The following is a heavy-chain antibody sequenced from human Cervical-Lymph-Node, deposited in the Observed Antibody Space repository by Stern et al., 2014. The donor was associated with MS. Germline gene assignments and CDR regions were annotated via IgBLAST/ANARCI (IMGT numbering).Heavy chain of an antibody. J-gene: IGHJ6*02. Sequence: EVQLEESGGGLVQPGRSLRLSCAASGFTFDNYAMHWVRQAPGKGLEWVSGISWNSGRVGYADSVKGRFTTSRDNAEHSLYLQMSSLTAEDTALYYCVKDFYYDILANYAAGGMDVWGQGTTVTVSS. CDR3: VKDFYYDILANYAAGGMDV. CDR2: ISWNSGRV. D-gene: IGHD3-9*01. CDR1: GFTFDNYA. V-gene: IGHV3-9*01.